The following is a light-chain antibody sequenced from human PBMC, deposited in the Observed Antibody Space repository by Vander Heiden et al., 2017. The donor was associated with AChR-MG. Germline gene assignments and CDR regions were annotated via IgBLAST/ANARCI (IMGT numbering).Light chain of an antibody. CDR1: QDISNY. J-gene: IGKJ2*01. V-gene: IGKV1-33*01. CDR3: QQYDNLPLGGLYT. CDR2: DAS. Sequence: DIQMTQSPSSLSASVGDRVTITCQASQDISNYLNWYQQKPGKAPKLLIYDASNLETGVPSRFSGSGSGTDFTFTISSLQPEDIATYYCQQYDNLPLGGLYTFGQGTKLEIK.